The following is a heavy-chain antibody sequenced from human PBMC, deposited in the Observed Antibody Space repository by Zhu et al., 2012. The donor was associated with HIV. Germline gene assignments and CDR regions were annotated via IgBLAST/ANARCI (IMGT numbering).Heavy chain of an antibody. V-gene: IGHV3-23*01. CDR2: IYYSGVNI. CDR3: VKETVGLVATRGAFDL. J-gene: IGHJ3*01. D-gene: IGHD5-12*01. CDR1: GFTFSNFA. Sequence: EMQLLESGGGLIQPGGSLRLSCAASGFTFSNFAMSWVRQAPGKGPEWVAGIYYSGVNIYYADSVNGRFTISRDNSKNTLFLQMNSLRAEDTAVYFCVKETVGLVATRGAFDLWGQGILVTVSS.